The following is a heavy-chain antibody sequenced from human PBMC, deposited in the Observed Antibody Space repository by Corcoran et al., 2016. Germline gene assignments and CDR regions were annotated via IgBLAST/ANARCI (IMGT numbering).Heavy chain of an antibody. V-gene: IGHV6-1*01. CDR3: ARGRPFRMVRGGENWFDP. D-gene: IGHD3-10*01. J-gene: IGHJ5*02. Sequence: QVQLQQSGPGLVKPSQTLSLTCAISGDSVSSNSAAWNWIRQSPSRGLEWLGRTYYRSKWYNDYAVSVKSRITINPDTSKNQFSLQLNSVTPEDTAVYYCARGRPFRMVRGGENWFDPWGQGTLVTVSS. CDR2: TYYRSKWYN. CDR1: GDSVSSNSAA.